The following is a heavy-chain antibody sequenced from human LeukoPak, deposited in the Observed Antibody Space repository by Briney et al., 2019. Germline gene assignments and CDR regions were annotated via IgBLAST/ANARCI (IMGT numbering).Heavy chain of an antibody. CDR3: TRDDLSLWFGENSGSLYMDV. Sequence: LPGGSLRLSCTASGFTFGDYAMSWVRQAPGKGLEWVGFIRSKAYGGTTEYAASVKGRFTISRDDSKSIAYLQMNSLKTEDTAVYYCTRDDLSLWFGENSGSLYMDVWGKGTTVTVSS. V-gene: IGHV3-49*04. J-gene: IGHJ6*03. D-gene: IGHD3-10*01. CDR2: IRSKAYGGTT. CDR1: GFTFGDYA.